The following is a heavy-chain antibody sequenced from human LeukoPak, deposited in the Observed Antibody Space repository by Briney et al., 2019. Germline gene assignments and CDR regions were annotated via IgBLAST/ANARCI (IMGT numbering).Heavy chain of an antibody. CDR1: GYRFTSYW. J-gene: IGHJ6*04. Sequence: KAGESLKISCTGSGYRFTSYWIGWVRQMPGKGLEWMGIVYPGDSDSRYSPSFQGQVTISADKSLSTAYLQWGSLKASDTAIYYCARQPYGSWSYGMDVWGKGTTVTVSS. CDR3: ARQPYGSWSYGMDV. D-gene: IGHD3-10*01. V-gene: IGHV5-51*01. CDR2: VYPGDSDS.